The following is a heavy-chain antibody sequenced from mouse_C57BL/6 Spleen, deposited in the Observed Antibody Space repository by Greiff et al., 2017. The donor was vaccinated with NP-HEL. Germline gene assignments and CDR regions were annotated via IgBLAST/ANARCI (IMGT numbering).Heavy chain of an antibody. Sequence: VQLQQSGAELVRPGASVTLSCKASGYTFTDYEMHWVKQTPVHGLEWIGAIDPETGGTAYNQKFKGKAILTADKSSSTAYMELRSLTSEDSAVYYCTRAYLYYGNLGGFAYWGQGTLVTVSA. J-gene: IGHJ3*01. CDR3: TRAYLYYGNLGGFAY. CDR1: GYTFTDYE. D-gene: IGHD2-1*01. CDR2: IDPETGGT. V-gene: IGHV1-15*01.